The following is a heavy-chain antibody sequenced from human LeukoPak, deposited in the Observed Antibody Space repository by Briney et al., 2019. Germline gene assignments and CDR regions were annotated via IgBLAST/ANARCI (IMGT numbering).Heavy chain of an antibody. V-gene: IGHV4-59*01. CDR3: ARAGRGTGIAASPI. J-gene: IGHJ3*02. CDR2: IYYSGST. D-gene: IGHD6-25*01. CDR1: GGSISTYY. Sequence: PSETLSLTCTVSGGSISTYYWIWIRQPPGEGLEWIGYIYYSGSTNYNPSLKSRVSISVDTSKNQLSLKLSSVTPADTAVYYCARAGRGTGIAASPIWGQGTMVTVSS.